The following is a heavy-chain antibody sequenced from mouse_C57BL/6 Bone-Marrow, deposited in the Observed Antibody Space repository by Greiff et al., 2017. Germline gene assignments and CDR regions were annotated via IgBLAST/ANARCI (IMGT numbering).Heavy chain of an antibody. V-gene: IGHV1-64*01. CDR2: IHPNSGST. Sequence: QVQLKQSGAELVKPGASVKLSCKASGYTFTSYWMHWVKQRPGQGLEWIGMIHPNSGSTNYNEKFKSKATLTVDKSSSTAYMQLSSLTSEDSAVYYCARRTYEFWYFDVWGTGTTVTVSS. CDR1: GYTFTSYW. CDR3: ARRTYEFWYFDV. J-gene: IGHJ1*03. D-gene: IGHD2-3*01.